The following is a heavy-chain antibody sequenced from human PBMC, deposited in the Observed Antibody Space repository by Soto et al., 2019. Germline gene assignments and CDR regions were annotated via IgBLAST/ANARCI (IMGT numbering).Heavy chain of an antibody. CDR1: GGSTSRCSYF. CDR3: VSPKIAFYNLFAS. CDR2: IYYSGST. J-gene: IGHJ5*01. Sequence: SQTLPVTCTGSGGSTSRCSYFWGWIRQPPGKGLEWIGSIYYSGSTYYNPSLKSRVTISVDTSKNQFSLKLSSVTAADTAVYYFVSPKIAFYNLFASWTQGT. D-gene: IGHD3-3*02. V-gene: IGHV4-39*01.